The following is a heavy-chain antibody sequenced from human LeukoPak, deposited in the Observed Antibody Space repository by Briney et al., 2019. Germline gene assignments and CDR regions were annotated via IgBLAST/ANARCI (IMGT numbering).Heavy chain of an antibody. J-gene: IGHJ4*02. CDR2: ISSSSNII. Sequence: GGSLRLSCAASGFTLSTYSMNWVRQAPGKGLEWVSYISSSSNIIYYAVSVKGRFTISRDNAKNSLSLQMNSLRDEDTAVYYCASCNWNDGFFDYWGQGTLVTVSS. V-gene: IGHV3-48*02. CDR1: GFTLSTYS. CDR3: ASCNWNDGFFDY. D-gene: IGHD1-20*01.